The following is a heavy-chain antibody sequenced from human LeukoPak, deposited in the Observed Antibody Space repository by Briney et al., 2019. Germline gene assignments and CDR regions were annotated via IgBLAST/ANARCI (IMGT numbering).Heavy chain of an antibody. CDR1: GGSISSYY. CDR2: IYYSGST. CDR3: ARVGIAARKYFDY. D-gene: IGHD6-6*01. J-gene: IGHJ4*02. V-gene: IGHV4-59*01. Sequence: SETLSLICTVSGGSISSYYWSWIRQPPGKGLEWIGYIYYSGSTNYNPSPKSRVTISVDTSKNQFSLKLSSVTAADTAVYYCARVGIAARKYFDYWGQGTLVTVSS.